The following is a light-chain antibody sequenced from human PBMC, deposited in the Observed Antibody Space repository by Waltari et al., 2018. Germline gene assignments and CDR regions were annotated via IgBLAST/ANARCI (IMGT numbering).Light chain of an antibody. CDR1: SSAFGNYNH. CDR3: SSVTSTTTWV. Sequence: QSALTQPASVSGSPGQSITISCTGTSSAFGNYNHVSWFQQPPDKAPKLIIYAVSDRAFGGSDRVSGTKSANTAYLTSAGVQAEDEAHYYCSSVTSTTTWVFGGGTKLTVL. J-gene: IGLJ3*02. V-gene: IGLV2-14*01. CDR2: AVS.